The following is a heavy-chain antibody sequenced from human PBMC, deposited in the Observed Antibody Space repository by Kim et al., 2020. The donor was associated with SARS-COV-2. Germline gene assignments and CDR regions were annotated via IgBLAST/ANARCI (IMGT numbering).Heavy chain of an antibody. J-gene: IGHJ4*02. CDR2: EGRNK. V-gene: IGHV3-30*02. Sequence: EGRNKSKADSVKGRLTISRDNSKNTLYLQMNSLRAEDTAVYYCAKVGPGYWGQGTLVTVSS. CDR3: AKVGPGY.